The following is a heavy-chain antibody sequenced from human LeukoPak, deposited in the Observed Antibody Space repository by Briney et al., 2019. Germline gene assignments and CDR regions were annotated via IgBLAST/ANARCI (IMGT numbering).Heavy chain of an antibody. J-gene: IGHJ4*01. CDR3: ARLTWDQYFFDF. CDR1: GYTFSNYW. D-gene: IGHD1-26*01. Sequence: GESLKISCKTSGYTFSNYWIGWVRQMPGKGLEWMAIIYPGDSDRRYSPSFQGQVTISADRSIRTAYLRWSSLKASDTAIYYCARLTWDQYFFDFWGQGTQVTVSS. V-gene: IGHV5-51*01. CDR2: IYPGDSDR.